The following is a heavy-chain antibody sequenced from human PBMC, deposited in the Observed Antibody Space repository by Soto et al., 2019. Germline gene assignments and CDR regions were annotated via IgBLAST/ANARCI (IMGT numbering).Heavy chain of an antibody. CDR3: VMVDNYVTPTPQDV. J-gene: IGHJ6*02. Sequence: QVQLVQSGDAVKKPGASVKVSCKASGYIFVNYGIAWVRQAPGQGLEWMGWISPYTGNTHSASKVQGRLPMTTDTSTSTAYMDLGSLTSDDTAVYYCVMVDNYVTPTPQDVWGQGTTVTVSS. D-gene: IGHD3-16*01. CDR2: ISPYTGNT. V-gene: IGHV1-18*01. CDR1: GYIFVNYG.